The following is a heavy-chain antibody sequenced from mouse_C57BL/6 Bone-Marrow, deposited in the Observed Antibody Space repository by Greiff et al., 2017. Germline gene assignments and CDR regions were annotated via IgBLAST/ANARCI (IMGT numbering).Heavy chain of an antibody. D-gene: IGHD2-1*01. CDR2: ISSGSSTI. Sequence: EVKLQESGGGLVKPGGSLKLSCAASGFTFSDYGMHWVRQAPEKGLEWVAYISSGSSTIYYADTVKGRFTISRDNAKNTLFLQMTSMRSEDTAMYYCARGIYGNYDAYWGQGTLVTVSA. J-gene: IGHJ3*01. V-gene: IGHV5-17*01. CDR3: ARGIYGNYDAY. CDR1: GFTFSDYG.